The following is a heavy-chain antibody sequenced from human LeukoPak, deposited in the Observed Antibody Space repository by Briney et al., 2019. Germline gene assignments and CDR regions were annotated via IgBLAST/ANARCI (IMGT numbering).Heavy chain of an antibody. Sequence: PSETLSLTCTVSGGSISSYYWSWIRQPAGKELEWIGRIYSSGGTNYNPSLKSRVTMSVDTSKNQFSLKLISVTAADTAVYYCARGIVASTSDAFDIWGQGTIVTLSS. CDR3: ARGIVASTSDAFDI. CDR1: GGSISSYY. V-gene: IGHV4-4*07. CDR2: IYSSGGT. D-gene: IGHD2-15*01. J-gene: IGHJ3*02.